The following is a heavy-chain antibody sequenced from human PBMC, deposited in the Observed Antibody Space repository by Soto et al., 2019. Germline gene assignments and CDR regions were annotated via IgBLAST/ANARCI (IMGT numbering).Heavy chain of an antibody. CDR2: IYWDDDK. CDR3: AHSPNIIYGMDV. Sequence: QITLKESGPTLVKPTQTLTLTCTFSGFSLSTCGVSVGWIRQPPGKALEWLALIYWDDDKRYSPSLKSRLTITKDTSKNQVVLTLTNIDPVDTATYYCAHSPNIIYGMDVWGQGTTVTVSS. CDR1: GFSLSTCGVS. V-gene: IGHV2-5*02. J-gene: IGHJ6*02.